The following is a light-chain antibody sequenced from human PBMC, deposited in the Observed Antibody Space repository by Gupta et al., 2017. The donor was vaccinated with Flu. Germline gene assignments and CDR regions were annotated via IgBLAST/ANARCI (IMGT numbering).Light chain of an antibody. J-gene: IGKJ2*01. CDR3: MQGVYWLGT. Sequence: DVVLTQSPLSLPVNLGQPASISCRSSQSLVYSDGNTYLTWFQQRPGQSPRRLIYRVSKRDSGVPDRFSGSGSGTEYTLKISRVEAEDVGVYYCMQGVYWLGTFGQGTKLEIK. V-gene: IGKV2-30*01. CDR2: RVS. CDR1: QSLVYSDGNTY.